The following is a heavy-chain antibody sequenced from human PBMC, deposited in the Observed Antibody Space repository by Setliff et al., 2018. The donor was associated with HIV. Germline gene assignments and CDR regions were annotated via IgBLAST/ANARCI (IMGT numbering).Heavy chain of an antibody. CDR1: GDSVSSRSYY. D-gene: IGHD6-19*01. Sequence: SETLSLTCTVSGDSVSSRSYYWSWIRQPAGKGLEWIGRIYTTETTYYNPSLKGRVTMSVDTPKKQFSLRLSSVTAADTAVYYCARRPAGAVAGGYGMDVWGQGTTVTVS. J-gene: IGHJ6*02. CDR2: IYTTETT. CDR3: ARRPAGAVAGGYGMDV. V-gene: IGHV4-61*02.